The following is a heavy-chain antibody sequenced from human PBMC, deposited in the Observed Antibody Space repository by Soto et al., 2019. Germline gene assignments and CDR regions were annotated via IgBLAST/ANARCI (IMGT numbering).Heavy chain of an antibody. D-gene: IGHD4-17*01. CDR1: GFSLTTSGVG. V-gene: IGHV2-5*02. Sequence: QITLKESGPTLVKPTQTLTLTCTFSGFSLTTSGVGVGWIRQPPGRALEWLALIYWGDDKRYSPSLKSWLTITKDTAKIHVVLTMTNMDPEDTATYFCAHRTSTVTWWFDPWGPGTLVTVAS. CDR3: AHRTSTVTWWFDP. CDR2: IYWGDDK. J-gene: IGHJ5*02.